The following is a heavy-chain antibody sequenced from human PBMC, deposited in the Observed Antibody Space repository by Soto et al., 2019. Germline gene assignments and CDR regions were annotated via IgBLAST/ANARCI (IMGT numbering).Heavy chain of an antibody. D-gene: IGHD2-8*02. CDR1: GGSISSYY. J-gene: IGHJ4*02. CDR3: AGSYWGGYFDY. CDR2: IYYSGST. V-gene: IGHV4-59*01. Sequence: QVQLQESGPGLVKPSETLSLTCTVSGGSISSYYWSWIRQPPGKGLEWIGYIYYSGSTNYNPSLKGRVTKSVDTAQDPFSLELRSGAAADTAVYYWAGSYWGGYFDYWGQGTLVTVSS.